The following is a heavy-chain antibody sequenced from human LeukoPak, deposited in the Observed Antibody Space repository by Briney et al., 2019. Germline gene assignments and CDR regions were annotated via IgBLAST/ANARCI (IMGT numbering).Heavy chain of an antibody. CDR1: GGSFSGYY. CDR3: ARGLIAARLKD. CDR2: INHSGST. Sequence: PSETLSLTCAVYGGSFSGYYWTWIRQPPGKGLEWIGEINHSGSTYYHPSLKSRVAISLDTSNNQFSLKLRSVTAADTAVYYCARGLIAARLKDWGQGTLVTVSS. J-gene: IGHJ4*02. V-gene: IGHV4-34*01. D-gene: IGHD6-6*01.